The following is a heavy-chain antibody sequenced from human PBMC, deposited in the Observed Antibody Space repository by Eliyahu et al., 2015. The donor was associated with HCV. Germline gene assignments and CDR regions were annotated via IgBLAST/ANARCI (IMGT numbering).Heavy chain of an antibody. CDR2: LSXDGSNK. J-gene: IGHJ3*01. Sequence: QVQLVESGGGVVQPGRSLRLSCAASGFPFSAXGMHWVRXAPGXGLEWVALLSXDGSNKXYADSVKGRFTISRDNSKNTLYLQMNSLTAEDTAMFFCAKDYWPQNQYVPLSSSVWPTSPHDAFDLWGQGTMVTVSS. V-gene: IGHV3-30*18. D-gene: IGHD6-19*01. CDR3: AKDYWPQNQYVPLSSSVWPTSPHDAFDL. CDR1: GFPFSAXG.